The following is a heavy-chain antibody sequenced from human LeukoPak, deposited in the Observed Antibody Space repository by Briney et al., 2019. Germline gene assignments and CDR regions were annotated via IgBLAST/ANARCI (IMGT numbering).Heavy chain of an antibody. CDR2: ISNGGYT. D-gene: IGHD2/OR15-2a*01. J-gene: IGHJ3*02. CDR1: GGSISTSRYY. CDR3: ARQAIEYLSDPFDI. V-gene: IGHV4-39*01. Sequence: PSETLSLTCTVSGGSISTSRYYWGWIRQPPGKGPEWIGTISNGGYTYYNPSLKSRLSISVDTSKNQFSLNLGSVTAADTAVYYCARQAIEYLSDPFDIWGQGTWVTVSS.